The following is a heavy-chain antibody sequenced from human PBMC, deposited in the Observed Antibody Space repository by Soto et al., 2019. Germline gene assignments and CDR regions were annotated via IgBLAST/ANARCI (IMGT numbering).Heavy chain of an antibody. J-gene: IGHJ4*02. CDR1: GYTFTSYV. Sequence: QVQLMQSGLDVKRPGASVKVSCKTSGYTFTSYVISWVRQAPGHGLEWMGWISADNHNTNVAQNFQGRVTLTTDTSTTTVFMELRNLRSDDTAVYYCARESRNYDALDYWGQGTLVTVSS. D-gene: IGHD3-22*01. CDR2: ISADNHNT. V-gene: IGHV1-18*01. CDR3: ARESRNYDALDY.